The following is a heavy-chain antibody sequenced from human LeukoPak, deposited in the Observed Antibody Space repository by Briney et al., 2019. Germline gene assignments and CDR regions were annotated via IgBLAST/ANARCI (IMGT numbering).Heavy chain of an antibody. V-gene: IGHV4-59*01. Sequence: SETLSLTCTVSGGSISTYYWSWIRQPPGKGLEWIGYIYYSGSANYNPSLKSRVTISLDTSKNQFSLKLNSVTAADTAMYYCARSFSPNYYDLLDYWGQGTLVTVSS. CDR1: GGSISTYY. CDR3: ARSFSPNYYDLLDY. D-gene: IGHD3-22*01. CDR2: IYYSGSA. J-gene: IGHJ4*02.